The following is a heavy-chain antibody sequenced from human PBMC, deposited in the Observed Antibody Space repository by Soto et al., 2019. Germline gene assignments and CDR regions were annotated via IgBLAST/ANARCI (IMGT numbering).Heavy chain of an antibody. Sequence: ASVKVSCKASGYTFTSYGISWARQAPGQGLEWMGWISAYNGNTNYAQKLQGRVTMTTDTSTSTAYMELRSLRSDDTAVYYCAREVDTAKNFDYWGQGTLVTVSS. CDR3: AREVDTAKNFDY. J-gene: IGHJ4*02. CDR2: ISAYNGNT. D-gene: IGHD5-18*01. V-gene: IGHV1-18*01. CDR1: GYTFTSYG.